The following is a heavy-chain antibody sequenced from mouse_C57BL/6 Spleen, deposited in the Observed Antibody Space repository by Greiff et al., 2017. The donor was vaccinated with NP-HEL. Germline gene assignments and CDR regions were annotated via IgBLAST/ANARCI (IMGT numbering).Heavy chain of an antibody. V-gene: IGHV1-82*01. CDR2: IYPGDGDT. CDR1: GYAFSSSW. CDR3: ARRLDYYGNAMDY. J-gene: IGHJ4*01. Sequence: QVQLQQSGPELVKPGASVKISCKASGYAFSSSWMNWVKQRPGKGLEWIGRIYPGDGDTNYNGKFKGKATLTADKSSSTAYMQLSSLTSEDSAVYFWARRLDYYGNAMDYWGQGTSVTVSS. D-gene: IGHD1-1*01.